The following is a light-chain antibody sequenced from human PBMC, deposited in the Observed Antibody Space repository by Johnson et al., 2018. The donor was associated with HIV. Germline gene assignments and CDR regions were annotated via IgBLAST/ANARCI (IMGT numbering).Light chain of an antibody. V-gene: IGLV1-51*01. J-gene: IGLJ1*01. CDR3: ETWDNSLSGYV. CDR1: SSNIGNNY. Sequence: QSVLTQPPSVSAAPGQKVTISCSGSSSNIGNNYVSWYQQLPGTAPKLLIYDNNKRPSGIPDRFSGSKSGTSATLGITGLQTGAEADYYCETWDNSLSGYVFGTGTKVTVL. CDR2: DNN.